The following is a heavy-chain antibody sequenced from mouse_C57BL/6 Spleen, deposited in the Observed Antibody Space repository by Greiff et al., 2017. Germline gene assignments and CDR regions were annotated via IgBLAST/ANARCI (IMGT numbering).Heavy chain of an antibody. Sequence: VQLQQSGTELVKPGASVKLSCKASGYTFTSYWMHWVKQRPGQGLEWIGNINPRNGGTYYNEKFKSKATLTADKSSSTAYMQLSSLTSKDSAVYDCARHVPYYGSSYGYWGQGTTLTVSS. CDR1: GYTFTSYW. CDR3: ARHVPYYGSSYGY. CDR2: INPRNGGT. D-gene: IGHD1-1*01. V-gene: IGHV1-53*01. J-gene: IGHJ2*01.